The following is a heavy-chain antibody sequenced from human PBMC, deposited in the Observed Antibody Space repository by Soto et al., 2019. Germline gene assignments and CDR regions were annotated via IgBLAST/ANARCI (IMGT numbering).Heavy chain of an antibody. CDR2: INHSGST. D-gene: IGHD3-3*01. Sequence: KTSETLSLTCAVYGGSFSGYYWSWIRQPPGKGLEWIGEINHSGSTNYNPSLKSRVTISVDTSKNQFSLKLSSVTAADTAVYYCATTGSSGYGSYNWFDPWGQGTLVTVSS. CDR3: ATTGSSGYGSYNWFDP. CDR1: GGSFSGYY. V-gene: IGHV4-34*01. J-gene: IGHJ5*02.